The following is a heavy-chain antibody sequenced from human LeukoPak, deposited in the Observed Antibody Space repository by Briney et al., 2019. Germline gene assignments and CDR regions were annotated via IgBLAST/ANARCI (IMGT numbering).Heavy chain of an antibody. D-gene: IGHD3-22*01. CDR2: IYNSGSN. J-gene: IGHJ3*02. CDR1: GGSISTYY. V-gene: IGHV4-59*01. CDR3: ARIYYDSGAYYRRAFDI. Sequence: RPSETLSLTCTVSGGSISTYYWSWIRQPPGKGLEWIAYIYNSGSNNFNPSLKSRVPISVDTSKNHFSLRLSSVTAADTAVYYCARIYYDSGAYYRRAFDIWGQGTMVSVSS.